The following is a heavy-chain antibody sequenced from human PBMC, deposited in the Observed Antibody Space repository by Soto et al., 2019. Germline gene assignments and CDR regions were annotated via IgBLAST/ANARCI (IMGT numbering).Heavy chain of an antibody. CDR3: AREMATPLYYYYYGMDV. J-gene: IGHJ6*02. CDR1: GFTFSSYE. D-gene: IGHD5-12*01. V-gene: IGHV3-48*03. Sequence: GGSLRLSCAASGFTFSSYEMNWVRQAPGKGLEWVSYISSSGSTIYYADSVKGRFTISRDNAKNSLYLQMNSLRAEDTAVYYCAREMATPLYYYYYGMDVWGQGTTVRVSS. CDR2: ISSSGSTI.